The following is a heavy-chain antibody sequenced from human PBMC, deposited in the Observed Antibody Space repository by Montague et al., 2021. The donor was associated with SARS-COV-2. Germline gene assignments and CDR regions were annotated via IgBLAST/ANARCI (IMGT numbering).Heavy chain of an antibody. D-gene: IGHD6-13*01. Sequence: SETLSLTCTVSGGSISSYSWTWIRQPPGKGLEWIGYIYNSGSTNXNHSLTSRVAISVDTSKNQFSLKLSSVAAADTAVDYCARVGRGSSWYEVAFDIWGQGTMVTVSS. V-gene: IGHV4-59*01. J-gene: IGHJ3*02. CDR2: IYNSGST. CDR3: ARVGRGSSWYEVAFDI. CDR1: GGSISSYS.